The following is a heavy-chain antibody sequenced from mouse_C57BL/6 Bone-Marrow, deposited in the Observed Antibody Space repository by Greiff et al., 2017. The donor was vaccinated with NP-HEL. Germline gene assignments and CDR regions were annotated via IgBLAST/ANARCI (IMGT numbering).Heavy chain of an antibody. J-gene: IGHJ2*01. CDR1: GFNIKDDY. CDR2: IDPENGDT. V-gene: IGHV14-4*01. CDR3: TLSTMVTTSDY. D-gene: IGHD2-2*01. Sequence: EVQLQQSGAELVRPGASVKLSCTASGFNIKDDYMHWVKQRPEQGLEWIGWIDPENGDTEYASPFQGKATITADTSSNTAYLQLSSLTSEDTAVYYCTLSTMVTTSDYWGQGTTLTVSS.